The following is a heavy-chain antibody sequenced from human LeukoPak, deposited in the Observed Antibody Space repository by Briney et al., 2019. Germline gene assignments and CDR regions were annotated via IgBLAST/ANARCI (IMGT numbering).Heavy chain of an antibody. J-gene: IGHJ3*02. Sequence: GESLRISCKGSGYSFTSYWISWVRQMPGKGLEWMGKIDPSDSYTNHSASFQGHVTILADKSFSTAYLQWSSLKASDTAMYYCGRHWDLKNAFEIWGHGTMVTVSS. CDR3: GRHWDLKNAFEI. CDR2: IDPSDSYT. CDR1: GYSFTSYW. V-gene: IGHV5-10-1*01. D-gene: IGHD1-26*01.